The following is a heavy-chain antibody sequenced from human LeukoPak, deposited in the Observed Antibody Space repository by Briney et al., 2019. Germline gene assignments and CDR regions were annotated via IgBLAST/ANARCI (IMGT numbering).Heavy chain of an antibody. J-gene: IGHJ4*02. CDR3: ARDGPFDY. CDR2: IYYSGST. V-gene: IGHV4-39*07. Sequence: SETLSLTCTVSGGSISSSNYYWGWIRQPPGKGLEWIGYIYYSGSTYYNPSLKSRVTISVDTTKNQFSLKLSSVTAANTAVYYCARDGPFDYWGQGTLVTVSS. CDR1: GGSISSSNYY.